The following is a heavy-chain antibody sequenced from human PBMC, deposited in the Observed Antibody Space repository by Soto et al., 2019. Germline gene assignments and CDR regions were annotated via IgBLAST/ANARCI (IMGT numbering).Heavy chain of an antibody. CDR1: GFSLSNARMG. CDR3: ARMKLYYDSSGWGAHAFDI. J-gene: IGHJ3*02. Sequence: QVTLKESGPVLVKPTETLTLTCTVSGFSLSNARMGVSWIRQPPGKALEWLAHIFSNDEKSYSTSLKSRLTISKDTSKSQVVLTMTNMDPVDTATYYCARMKLYYDSSGWGAHAFDIWGQGTMVTVSS. V-gene: IGHV2-26*01. CDR2: IFSNDEK. D-gene: IGHD3-22*01.